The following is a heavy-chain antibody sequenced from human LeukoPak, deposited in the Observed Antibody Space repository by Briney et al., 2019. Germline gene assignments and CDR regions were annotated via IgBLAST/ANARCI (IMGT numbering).Heavy chain of an antibody. CDR2: ISWNSGSI. Sequence: SLLLSCAASGFPLDDYAMHWVRQAPGKGLEWVSGISWNSGSICYADSVKGRFTISRDNAKNSLSLQMNSLRAEDMALYYCAKAPKRYYGSGGYDYWGQGTLVTVSS. CDR3: AKAPKRYYGSGGYDY. CDR1: GFPLDDYA. D-gene: IGHD3-10*01. V-gene: IGHV3-9*03. J-gene: IGHJ4*02.